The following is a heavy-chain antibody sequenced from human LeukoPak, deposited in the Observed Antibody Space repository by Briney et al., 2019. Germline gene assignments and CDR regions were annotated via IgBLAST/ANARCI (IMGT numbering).Heavy chain of an antibody. D-gene: IGHD6-13*01. CDR2: ISSSSSYI. CDR1: GFTFSSYS. V-gene: IGHV3-21*01. J-gene: IGHJ4*02. CDR3: AKHSRSGVYYYFDY. Sequence: GGSLRLSCAASGFTFSSYSMNWVRQAPGKGLEWVSSISSSSSYIYYADSVKGRFTISRDNAKNSLYLQMNSLRAEDTAVYYCAKHSRSGVYYYFDYWGQGTLVTVSS.